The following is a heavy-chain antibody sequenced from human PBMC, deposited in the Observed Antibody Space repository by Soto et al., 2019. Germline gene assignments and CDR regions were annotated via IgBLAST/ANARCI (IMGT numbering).Heavy chain of an antibody. D-gene: IGHD7-27*01. Sequence: QVQLQESGPGLVKPSETLSLTCTVSGGSISSYYWSWIRQPPGKGLEWIGNIYYSGSTSYNPSRKRRVTIALDTAKNQCSLKLSSVTAADTAVHYFARVWGRTFDSWGQGTLVTVSS. CDR1: GGSISSYY. J-gene: IGHJ5*01. CDR3: ARVWGRTFDS. V-gene: IGHV4-59*01. CDR2: IYYSGST.